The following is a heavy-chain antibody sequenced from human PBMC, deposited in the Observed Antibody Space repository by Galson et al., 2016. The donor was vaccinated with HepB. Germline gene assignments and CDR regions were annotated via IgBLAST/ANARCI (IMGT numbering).Heavy chain of an antibody. Sequence: SETLSLTCTVSGGFLSSDFRSWIRQPPGKGLEWIGYINQAGTTRYNPSLRSRVTISFDTPNNQFSLGGDSVTTADTAVYYCARGPSYTGYYFSYYFDHWGQGTLATVSS. CDR2: INQAGTT. J-gene: IGHJ4*02. CDR3: ARGPSYTGYYFSYYFDH. V-gene: IGHV4-59*01. CDR1: GGFLSSDF. D-gene: IGHD5-12*01.